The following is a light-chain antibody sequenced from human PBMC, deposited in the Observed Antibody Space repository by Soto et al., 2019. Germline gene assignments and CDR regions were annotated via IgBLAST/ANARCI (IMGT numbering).Light chain of an antibody. J-gene: IGKJ2*01. Sequence: DIQMTQSPSSLSASEGDRVTITCQASQDISNYLNWYQQKPGKAPKLLIYDASNLETGVPSRFSGSGSGTDSTFTISSLQSEDIGTYYCQQYDILPLTFGQGTKLEIK. CDR2: DAS. CDR1: QDISNY. V-gene: IGKV1-33*01. CDR3: QQYDILPLT.